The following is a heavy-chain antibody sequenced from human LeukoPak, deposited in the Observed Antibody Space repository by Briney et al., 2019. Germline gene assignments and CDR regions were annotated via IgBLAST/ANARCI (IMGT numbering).Heavy chain of an antibody. V-gene: IGHV3-7*01. D-gene: IGHD5-18*01. J-gene: IGHJ4*02. CDR2: IKQDGSEK. Sequence: GGSLRLSCAASGFTFSSYAMSWVRQAPGKGLEWVANIKQDGSEKNYVDSVKGRFTISRDNAKTSLYLQMNSLRAEDTAVYYCARSLWPEDYWGQGTLVTVSS. CDR3: ARSLWPEDY. CDR1: GFTFSSYA.